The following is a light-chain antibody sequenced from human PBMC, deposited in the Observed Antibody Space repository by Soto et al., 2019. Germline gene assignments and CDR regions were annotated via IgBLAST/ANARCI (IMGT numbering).Light chain of an antibody. CDR2: EVS. V-gene: IGLV2-8*01. Sequence: QSALTQPPSASGSPGQSVTISCTGTSSDVGAYNYVSWYQQHPGKAPKLMIYEVSKRPSGVPDRFSGSKSGNTASPTVSGLQAEDEADYYCSSYAGSNSVVFGGGTKLTVL. CDR1: SSDVGAYNY. J-gene: IGLJ2*01. CDR3: SSYAGSNSVV.